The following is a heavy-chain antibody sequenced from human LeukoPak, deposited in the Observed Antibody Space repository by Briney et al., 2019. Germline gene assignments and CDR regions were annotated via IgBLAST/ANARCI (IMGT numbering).Heavy chain of an antibody. CDR2: IYHSGST. V-gene: IGHV4-30-2*01. D-gene: IGHD6-13*01. J-gene: IGHJ4*02. CDR3: AREDSGSWYED. CDR1: GGSISSGGYY. Sequence: SQTLSLTCTVSGGSISSGGYYWSWIRQPPGKGLEWIGYIYHSGSTYYNPSLKSRVTISVDRSKNQFSLKLSSMTAADTAVYYCAREDSGSWYEDWGQGTLVTVSS.